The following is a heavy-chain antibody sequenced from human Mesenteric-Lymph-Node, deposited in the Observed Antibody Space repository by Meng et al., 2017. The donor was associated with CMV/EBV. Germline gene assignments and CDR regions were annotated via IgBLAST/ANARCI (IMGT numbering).Heavy chain of an antibody. CDR1: GGSISSSSYY. J-gene: IGHJ5*02. CDR2: IYYSGST. V-gene: IGHV4-39*07. CDR3: ARDAGYDFWSGQYNWFDP. Sequence: SETLSLTCTVSGGSISSSSYYWGWIRQPPGKGLEWIGSIYYSGSTYYNPSLKSRVTISVDTSKNQFSLKLSSVTAADTAVYYCARDAGYDFWSGQYNWFDPWGQGTLVTVSS. D-gene: IGHD3-3*01.